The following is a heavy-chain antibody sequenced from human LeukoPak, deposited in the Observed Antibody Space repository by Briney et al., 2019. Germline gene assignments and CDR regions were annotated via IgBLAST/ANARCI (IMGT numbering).Heavy chain of an antibody. CDR1: EFTFSSYW. CDR2: ISNSGSTI. D-gene: IGHD7-27*01. J-gene: IGHJ4*02. Sequence: GGSLRLSCAASEFTFSSYWMSWVRQAPGKGLEWVSYISNSGSTIYYADSVKGRFTISRDNAKSSLYLQMNSLRAEDTAVYYCGRGHWGLDYWGQGTLVTVSS. V-gene: IGHV3-48*04. CDR3: GRGHWGLDY.